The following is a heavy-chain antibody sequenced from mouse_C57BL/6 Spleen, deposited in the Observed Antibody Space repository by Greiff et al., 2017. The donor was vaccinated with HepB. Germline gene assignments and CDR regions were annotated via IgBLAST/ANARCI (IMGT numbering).Heavy chain of an antibody. CDR2: ISNLAYSI. V-gene: IGHV5-15*01. CDR3: ARRDGNYPYWYFDV. J-gene: IGHJ1*03. CDR1: GFTFSDYG. D-gene: IGHD2-1*01. Sequence: EVQGVESGGGLVQPGGSLKLSCAASGFTFSDYGMAWVRQAPRKGPEWVAFISNLAYSIYYADTVTGRFTISRENAKNTLYLEMSSLRSEDTAMYYCARRDGNYPYWYFDVWGTGTTVTVSS.